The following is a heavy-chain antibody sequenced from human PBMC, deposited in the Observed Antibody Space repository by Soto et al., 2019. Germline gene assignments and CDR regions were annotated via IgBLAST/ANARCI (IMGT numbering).Heavy chain of an antibody. CDR2: VGNAGGTK. CDR3: AKEVRRAAGPWYFDL. J-gene: IGHJ2*01. D-gene: IGHD6-25*01. Sequence: GGSLRLSCAASGFTFSSYGIHWVRQAPGKGMEWVAVVGNAGGTKYYADSVKGRFTISRDNSKKTVYRQMNSLGGEDTAVYYCAKEVRRAAGPWYFDLWGRGTLVTVSS. CDR1: GFTFSSYG. V-gene: IGHV3-30*18.